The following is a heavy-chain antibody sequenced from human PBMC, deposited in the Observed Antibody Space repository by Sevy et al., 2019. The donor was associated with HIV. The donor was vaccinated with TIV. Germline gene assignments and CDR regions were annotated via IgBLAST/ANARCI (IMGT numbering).Heavy chain of an antibody. V-gene: IGHV1-18*01. Sequence: ASVKVSCKASGYTFTTYRITWVRQAPGQGLEWMGWVSPHNGDTDYAQKFQGRVTMITDTSTSTAFMELRSLRSDDTPLYYCARSYCSGGRCYSLAYWGQGTLVTVSS. CDR3: ARSYCSGGRCYSLAY. J-gene: IGHJ4*02. D-gene: IGHD2-15*01. CDR1: GYTFTTYR. CDR2: VSPHNGDT.